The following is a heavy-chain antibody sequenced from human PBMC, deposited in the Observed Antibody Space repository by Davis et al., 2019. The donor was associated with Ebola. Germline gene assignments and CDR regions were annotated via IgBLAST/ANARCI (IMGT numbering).Heavy chain of an antibody. Sequence: GESLKISCAASGFTFSTYSMSWVRQAPGKGLEWVSSISSDSDYIYYADSAKGRFTISRDNAKNSLYLQMNSLRAEDTAVYYCAKDMHSSGWVFDYWGQGTLVTVSS. D-gene: IGHD6-19*01. CDR2: ISSDSDYI. V-gene: IGHV3-21*01. CDR1: GFTFSTYS. CDR3: AKDMHSSGWVFDY. J-gene: IGHJ4*02.